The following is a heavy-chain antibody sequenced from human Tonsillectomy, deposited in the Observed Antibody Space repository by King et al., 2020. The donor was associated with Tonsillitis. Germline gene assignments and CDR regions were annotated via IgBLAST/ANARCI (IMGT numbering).Heavy chain of an antibody. CDR1: GFTFRTYW. D-gene: IGHD6-19*01. CDR3: TRSEVQWLIQDY. Sequence: VQLVESGGGLVQPGGSLRLSCAASGFTFRTYWRHWVRKVPGKGLVWVSRINIVGRSTSYADSVKGRFTIPRDNAKNPLYLQMSSLRAEDTAVYYCTRSEVQWLIQDYWGQGTLVTVSS. CDR2: INIVGRST. V-gene: IGHV3-74*01. J-gene: IGHJ4*02.